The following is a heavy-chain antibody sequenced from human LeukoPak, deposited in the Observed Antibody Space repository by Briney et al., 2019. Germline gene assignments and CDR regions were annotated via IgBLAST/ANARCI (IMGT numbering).Heavy chain of an antibody. J-gene: IGHJ4*02. CDR3: CAESEYGDHDY. V-gene: IGHV4-59*02. CDR1: GASACSLY. CDR2: IYHSGTT. Sequence: PETLSLTCAVSGASACSLYWTWIRQSPGRGQEWIGHIYHSGTTKYNPPLKSRVSISDDTPKSQFSLKLKSVSAADTAVYYCCAESEYGDHDYWGQGTLVIVSS. D-gene: IGHD4/OR15-4a*01.